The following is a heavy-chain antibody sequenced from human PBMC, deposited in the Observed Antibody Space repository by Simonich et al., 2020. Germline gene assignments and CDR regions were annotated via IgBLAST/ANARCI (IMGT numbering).Heavy chain of an antibody. CDR2: ISSSSSYI. V-gene: IGHV3-21*01. Sequence: GGGLVKPWGSLRLSCAASGFTFSSYSMNWVRQAPGKGLGWFSSISSSSSYIYYADSVKGRFTISIDNAKNSLYLQMNILRAEDTAVYYCARDTSYYGSGSYYFDYWGQGTLVTVSS. CDR1: GFTFSSYS. D-gene: IGHD3-10*01. J-gene: IGHJ4*02. CDR3: ARDTSYYGSGSYYFDY.